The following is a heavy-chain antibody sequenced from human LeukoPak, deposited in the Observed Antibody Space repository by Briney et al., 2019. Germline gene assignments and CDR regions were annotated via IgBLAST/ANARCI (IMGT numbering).Heavy chain of an antibody. CDR2: ISGSGDAT. D-gene: IGHD4-11*01. CDR1: GFMFSSYA. CDR3: ADSNYWYPVDY. V-gene: IGHV3-23*01. J-gene: IGHJ4*02. Sequence: GGSLRLSCAASGFMFSSYAMRWVRQAPGKGLEWVSSISGSGDATYYADCVQGRFTISRDNSKNTLYLQMNSLRAEDTAIYYCADSNYWYPVDYWGQGTLVTVSS.